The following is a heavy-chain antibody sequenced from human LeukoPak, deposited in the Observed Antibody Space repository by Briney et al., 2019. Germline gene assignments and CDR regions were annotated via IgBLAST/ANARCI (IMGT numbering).Heavy chain of an antibody. J-gene: IGHJ1*01. CDR1: GCTFSGYY. D-gene: IGHD3-22*01. V-gene: IGHV1-2*02. CDR2: INPNSGGT. CDR3: ARGYYDSSDYEYFQH. Sequence: ASVKVSCKASGCTFSGYYLHWVRQAPGQGLEWMGWINPNSGGTNSAQKFQGRVTMTRDTSIITAYMELGRLRSDDTAVYFCARGYYDSSDYEYFQHWGQGTLVTVSS.